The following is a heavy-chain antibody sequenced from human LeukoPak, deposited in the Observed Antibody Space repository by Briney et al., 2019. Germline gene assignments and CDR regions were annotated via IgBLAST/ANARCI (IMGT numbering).Heavy chain of an antibody. J-gene: IGHJ4*02. CDR3: ARGPPNWGYDY. CDR1: GYTFTSYD. D-gene: IGHD7-27*01. V-gene: IGHV1-8*01. CDR2: MSPNNGDT. Sequence: ASVKVSCKASGYTFTSYDFNWVRQATGQRPEWMGWMSPNNGDTGYAQKFQDRVTMTRNTSISTAYMELSSLRSDDTAVYYCARGPPNWGYDYWGPGTLVTVSS.